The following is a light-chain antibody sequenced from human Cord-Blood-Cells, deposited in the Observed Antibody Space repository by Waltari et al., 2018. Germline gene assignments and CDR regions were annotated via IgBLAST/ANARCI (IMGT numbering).Light chain of an antibody. J-gene: IGKJ1*01. Sequence: EFVLTQSPGTLSLSAGEGETLPCPACQSVSSSYLAWYQQKPGQAPRLLIYGASSRATGIPDRFSGSGSGKDFNLTISRLEPQDFAVYYCQQYGSSPWTFGQGTKVEI. CDR1: QSVSSSY. CDR3: QQYGSSPWT. CDR2: GAS. V-gene: IGKV3-20*01.